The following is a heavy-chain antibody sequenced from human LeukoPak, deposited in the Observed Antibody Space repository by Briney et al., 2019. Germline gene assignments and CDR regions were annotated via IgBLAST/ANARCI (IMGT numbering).Heavy chain of an antibody. D-gene: IGHD4-17*01. V-gene: IGHV1-24*01. CDR1: GYTLTALA. CDR2: FDSEEYDT. J-gene: IGHJ4*02. Sequence: ASVKVSCKVSGYTLTALALHWVRQAPGKWFEWIGGFDSEEYDTIYAQKFQGRITMTEDTSTDTAYMELSGLYFEDTAVYYCATLEPEPGDFGGLAYWGQGTLVTVS. CDR3: ATLEPEPGDFGGLAY.